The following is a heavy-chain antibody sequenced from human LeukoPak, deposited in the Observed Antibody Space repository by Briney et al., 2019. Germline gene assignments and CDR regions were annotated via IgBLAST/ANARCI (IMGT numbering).Heavy chain of an antibody. CDR1: GYTFTSYD. D-gene: IGHD6-19*01. J-gene: IGHJ5*02. Sequence: ASMKVSCYASGYTFTSYDNNWVRQATGPGIEWMGWINPNSGNTGYAQKFQGRVTMNRITSISTAYMELRSLTPEDTAGYYCARRSGWYRKGVRGRWFDPWGQGTLVTVSS. V-gene: IGHV1-8*01. CDR3: ARRSGWYRKGVRGRWFDP. CDR2: INPNSGNT.